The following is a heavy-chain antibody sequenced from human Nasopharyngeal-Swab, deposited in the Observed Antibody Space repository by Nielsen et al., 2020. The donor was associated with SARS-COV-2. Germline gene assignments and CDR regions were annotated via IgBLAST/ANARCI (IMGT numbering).Heavy chain of an antibody. Sequence: WIRQPPGKGLEWVSVIYSGGSTYYADSVKGRFTISRDNSKNTLYLQMNSLRAEDTAVYYCARAYYDFWSDPGYYYYYMDVWGKGTTVTVSS. CDR3: ARAYYDFWSDPGYYYYYMDV. J-gene: IGHJ6*03. D-gene: IGHD3-3*01. CDR2: IYSGGST. V-gene: IGHV3-53*03.